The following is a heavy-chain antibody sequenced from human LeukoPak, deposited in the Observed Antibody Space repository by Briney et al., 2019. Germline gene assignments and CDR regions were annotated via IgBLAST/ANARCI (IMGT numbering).Heavy chain of an antibody. Sequence: ASVKVSCKASGYTFTSYDISWVRQATGQGLEWMGWMNPNSGSTGYAQKFQGRVTMTRNTSISTAYMELSNLRSEDTAVYYCASRRVWDNYDSKEFDPWGQGTLVTVSS. CDR3: ASRRVWDNYDSKEFDP. D-gene: IGHD3-22*01. V-gene: IGHV1-8*01. J-gene: IGHJ5*02. CDR2: MNPNSGST. CDR1: GYTFTSYD.